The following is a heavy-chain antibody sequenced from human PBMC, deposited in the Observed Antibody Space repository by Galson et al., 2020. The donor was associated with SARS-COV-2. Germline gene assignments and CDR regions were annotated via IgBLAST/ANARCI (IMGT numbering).Heavy chain of an antibody. V-gene: IGHV4-61*02. D-gene: IGHD4-17*01. CDR3: ARDVTGKKQTIKTTVTTYGMDV. Sequence: SETLSLTCTVSGGSISSGSYYWSWIRQPAGKGLEWIGRIYTSGSTNYNPPLKSRVTISVDTSKNQFSLKLSSVTAADTAVYYCARDVTGKKQTIKTTVTTYGMDVWGQGTTVTVSS. CDR2: IYTSGST. CDR1: GGSISSGSYY. J-gene: IGHJ6*02.